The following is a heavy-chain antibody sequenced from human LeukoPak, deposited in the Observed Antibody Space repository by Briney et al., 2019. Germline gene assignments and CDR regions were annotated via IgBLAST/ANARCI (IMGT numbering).Heavy chain of an antibody. Sequence: KSSETLSLTCTVSGGSISSSSYYWDWIRQTPGKGLEWIGAIYYSGNTNYNPSLKSRVTISVDTSKNQFSLKLSSVTAADTAVYYCARHRIPAALASAFDYWGQGTLVTVSS. CDR1: GGSISSSSYY. V-gene: IGHV4-39*01. D-gene: IGHD2-2*01. CDR3: ARHRIPAALASAFDY. CDR2: IYYSGNT. J-gene: IGHJ4*02.